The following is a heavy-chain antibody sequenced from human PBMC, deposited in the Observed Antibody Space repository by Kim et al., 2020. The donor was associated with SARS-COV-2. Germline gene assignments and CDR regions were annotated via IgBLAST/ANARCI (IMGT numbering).Heavy chain of an antibody. V-gene: IGHV4-34*01. CDR3: ARGYSYGSAPYAFDI. J-gene: IGHJ3*02. D-gene: IGHD5-18*01. CDR2: INHSGST. CDR1: GGSFNGYY. Sequence: SETLSLTCAVYGGSFNGYYWSWIRQPPGKGLEWIGEINHSGSTNYNPSLKSRVTISVDTSKNQFSLKLSSVTAADTAVYYCARGYSYGSAPYAFDIWGQGTMVTVSS.